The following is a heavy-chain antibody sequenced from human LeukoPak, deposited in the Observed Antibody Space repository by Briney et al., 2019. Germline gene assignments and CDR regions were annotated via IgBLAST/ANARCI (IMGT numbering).Heavy chain of an antibody. J-gene: IGHJ4*02. CDR1: GYTFTGSY. D-gene: IGHD3-22*01. CDR2: INPNSDVT. Sequence: ASVKVSCKASGYTFTGSYIHWVRQAPGQGLEWMGRINPNSDVTNYAQKFRGRVTMTRDTSISTAYMELSSLRSDDTAVYYCAREGGFDYDSRGYLDYWGQGTLVTVSS. CDR3: AREGGFDYDSRGYLDY. V-gene: IGHV1-2*06.